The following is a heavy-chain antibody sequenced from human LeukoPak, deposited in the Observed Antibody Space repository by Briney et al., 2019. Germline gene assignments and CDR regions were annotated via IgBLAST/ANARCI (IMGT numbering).Heavy chain of an antibody. D-gene: IGHD1-1*01. Sequence: GSSVKVSCKASGGTFSTNGVSWVRQAPGQGLEGMGGIMPTFGTTNYAQKFQGRVTITVDDSTSTAFMELSSLRSEDTAIYYCARDFQGGEQRELDYWGQGTLVTVSS. CDR1: GGTFSTNG. CDR2: IMPTFGTT. V-gene: IGHV1-69*01. CDR3: ARDFQGGEQRELDY. J-gene: IGHJ4*02.